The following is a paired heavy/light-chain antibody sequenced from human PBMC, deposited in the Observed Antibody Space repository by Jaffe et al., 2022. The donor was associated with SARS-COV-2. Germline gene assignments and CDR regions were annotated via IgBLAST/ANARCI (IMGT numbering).Light chain of an antibody. V-gene: IGLV5-45*02. CDR1: SGINVGTYT. Sequence: QAVLTQPSSLSASPGAPASLTCTLRSGINVGTYTIYWYQQKPGSPPQFLLRYKSDSDKQQGSGVPSRFSGSKDASANAGILLISGLQSEDEADYYCMIWHSSAWVFGGGTKLTVL. CDR3: MIWHSSAWV. CDR2: YKSDSDK. J-gene: IGLJ3*02.
Heavy chain of an antibody. CDR1: GFTFSTYA. D-gene: IGHD2-2*01. J-gene: IGHJ3*02. CDR2: ISTSGTYT. V-gene: IGHV3-23*04. Sequence: EGQLVESGGGLIQPGGSLRLSCAASGFTFSTYAMSWVRQAPGKGLDWVSAISTSGTYTYYTDSVKGRFTISRDNSKNTLYLQMNSLSAEDTALYYCAKGCSITNCPSAEDAFDIWGQGTVVTVSS. CDR3: AKGCSITNCPSAEDAFDI.